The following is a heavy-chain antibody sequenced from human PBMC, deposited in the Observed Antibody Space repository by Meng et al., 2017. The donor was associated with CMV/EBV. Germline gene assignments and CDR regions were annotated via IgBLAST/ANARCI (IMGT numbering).Heavy chain of an antibody. J-gene: IGHJ6*02. CDR1: GFSLSTSGMC. CDR3: ARIHSNYGPYGMDV. Sequence: SGPTLVKPTQTLTLTCTFSGFSLSTSGMCVSWVRQPPGKALEWLALIEWDDDKYYSTAVKTRLTISKDTSKNQVVLTMTNMDPVDTATYYCARIHSNYGPYGMDVWGQGTTVTVSS. V-gene: IGHV2-70*20. CDR2: IEWDDDK. D-gene: IGHD4-11*01.